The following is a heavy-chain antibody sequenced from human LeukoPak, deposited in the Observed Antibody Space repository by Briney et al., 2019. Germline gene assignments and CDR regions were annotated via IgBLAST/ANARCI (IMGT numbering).Heavy chain of an antibody. Sequence: GGSLRLSRATSGFTFSSYAMSWVRQAPGKGLEWVSSISGSGGSTYYADSVKGRFTISRDNSKNTLYLQMNSLRAEDTAVYYCAKVGFGWRVAAYYFDYWGQGTLVTVSS. CDR3: AKVGFGWRVAAYYFDY. D-gene: IGHD1-26*01. J-gene: IGHJ4*02. CDR1: GFTFSSYA. V-gene: IGHV3-23*01. CDR2: ISGSGGST.